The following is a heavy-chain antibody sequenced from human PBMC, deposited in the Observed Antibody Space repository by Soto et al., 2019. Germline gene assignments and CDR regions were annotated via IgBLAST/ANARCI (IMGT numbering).Heavy chain of an antibody. J-gene: IGHJ5*02. D-gene: IGHD7-27*01. CDR3: ARTEDGGRSLTPARWFDA. CDR2: IFSNDEK. V-gene: IGHV2-26*01. Sequence: QVTLKESGPGLVKPPETLPLTCTVSGFSLSNGRRGVSWIRQPPGKALEWLAHIFSNDEKRFNTSLKSRLSITNDTSKSKVVLIMTSMDPIDTATYYSARTEDGGRSLTPARWFDAWGQGALVTGCS. CDR1: GFSLSNGRRG.